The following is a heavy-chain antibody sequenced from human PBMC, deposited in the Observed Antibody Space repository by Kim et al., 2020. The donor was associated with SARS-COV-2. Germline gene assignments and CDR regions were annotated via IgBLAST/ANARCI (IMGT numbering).Heavy chain of an antibody. D-gene: IGHD6-19*01. Sequence: ASVKVSCKASGYTFTGYYMHWVRQAPGQGLEWMGWINPNSGGTNYAQKFQGWVTMTRDTSISTAYMELSRLRSDDTAVYYCARDGSGWSSGWLRGAFDIWGQGTMVTVSS. J-gene: IGHJ3*02. CDR1: GYTFTGYY. CDR2: INPNSGGT. V-gene: IGHV1-2*04. CDR3: ARDGSGWSSGWLRGAFDI.